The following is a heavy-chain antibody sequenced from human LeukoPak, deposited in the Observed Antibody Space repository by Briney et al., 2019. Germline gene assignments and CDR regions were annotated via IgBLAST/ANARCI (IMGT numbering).Heavy chain of an antibody. Sequence: SETLSLTCTVSGGSISSYYWSWIRQPPGKGLEWIGYIYYSGSPNYNSSLKSRVTISVDTSKNQFSLKLSSVTAADTAVYYCAGGGWEWELLRPLDYWGQGTLVTVSS. V-gene: IGHV4-59*01. J-gene: IGHJ4*02. D-gene: IGHD1-26*01. CDR1: GGSISSYY. CDR3: AGGGWEWELLRPLDY. CDR2: IYYSGSP.